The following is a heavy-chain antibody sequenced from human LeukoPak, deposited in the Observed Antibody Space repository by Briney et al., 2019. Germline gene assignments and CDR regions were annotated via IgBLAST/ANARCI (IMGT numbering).Heavy chain of an antibody. J-gene: IGHJ3*02. Sequence: GGSLRLSCAASGFTVSSNYMSWVRQAPGKGLEWVSVIYSGGSTYYADSVKGRFTISRDNSKNTLYLQMNSLRAEDTAVYYCARQYYDFWSGLGAFDIWGQGTMVTVSS. CDR1: GFTVSSNY. CDR3: ARQYYDFWSGLGAFDI. V-gene: IGHV3-66*02. D-gene: IGHD3-3*01. CDR2: IYSGGST.